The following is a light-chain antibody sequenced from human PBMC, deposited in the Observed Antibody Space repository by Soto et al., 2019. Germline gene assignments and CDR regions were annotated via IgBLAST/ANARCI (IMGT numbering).Light chain of an antibody. Sequence: ELVMTQSPATLSVSPGERATLSCRASQSVSSNLAWYQQKPGQAPRLLIYGASTRATGIPARFSGSGSGRAFTLTISSLQSEDFAFYYWQQYNNWVLTFGGGTKVEIK. CDR2: GAS. CDR3: QQYNNWVLT. V-gene: IGKV3-15*01. J-gene: IGKJ4*01. CDR1: QSVSSN.